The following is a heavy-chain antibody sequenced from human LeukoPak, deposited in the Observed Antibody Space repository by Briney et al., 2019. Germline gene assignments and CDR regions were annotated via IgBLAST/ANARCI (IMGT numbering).Heavy chain of an antibody. V-gene: IGHV3-30*03. Sequence: PGRSLRLFCAVSGFTLSDYGMHWVRQAPGKGLEWVAVRSYDGSNKYYADSVKGRFTISRDNSKNTLYLQMSSLRVEDTAVYYCARARGGNHRYPFGLWGQGTLVTVSS. CDR1: GFTLSDYG. D-gene: IGHD3-16*02. J-gene: IGHJ4*02. CDR2: RSYDGSNK. CDR3: ARARGGNHRYPFGL.